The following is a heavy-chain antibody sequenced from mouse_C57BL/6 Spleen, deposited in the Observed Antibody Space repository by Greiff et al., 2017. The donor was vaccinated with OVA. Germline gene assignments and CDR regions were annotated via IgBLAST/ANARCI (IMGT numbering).Heavy chain of an antibody. Sequence: QVQLQQPGAELVMPGASVKLSCKASGYTFTSSWMHWVKQRPGQGLEWIGEIAPSDSYTNYNQKFKGKSTLTVDKSSSTAYMQLSSLTSEDSAVYYCASNYYGSSPDWYFDVWGTGTTVTVSS. V-gene: IGHV1-69*01. D-gene: IGHD1-1*01. J-gene: IGHJ1*03. CDR2: IAPSDSYT. CDR1: GYTFTSSW. CDR3: ASNYYGSSPDWYFDV.